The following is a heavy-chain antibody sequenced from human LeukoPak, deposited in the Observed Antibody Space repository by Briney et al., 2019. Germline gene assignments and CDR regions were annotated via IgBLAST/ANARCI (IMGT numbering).Heavy chain of an antibody. J-gene: IGHJ3*02. V-gene: IGHV3-30*02. CDR2: IRYDGSNK. CDR3: AKETREWLDRRGAFDI. CDR1: GFTFSSYG. Sequence: GGSLRLSCAASGFTFSSYGMHWVRQAPGKGLEWVAFIRYDGSNKYYADSVKGRFTISRDNSKNTLYLQMNSLRAEDTAVYYCAKETREWLDRRGAFDIWGQGTMVTVSS. D-gene: IGHD6-19*01.